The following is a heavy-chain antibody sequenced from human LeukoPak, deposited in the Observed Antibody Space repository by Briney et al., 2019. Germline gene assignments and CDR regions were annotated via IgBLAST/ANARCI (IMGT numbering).Heavy chain of an antibody. CDR2: IYYSGST. CDR1: GGSISSYY. D-gene: IGHD1-26*01. V-gene: IGHV4-59*01. CDR3: GRGAPLTVGASRAFDI. J-gene: IGHJ3*02. Sequence: PSEALSLTRTVSGGSISSYYWSWIRQPPGKGLEWIGYIYYSGSTNYNPSLKSRVTISVDTSKNQFSLKLSSVTAADTAVYYCGRGAPLTVGASRAFDIWGQGTMVTVSS.